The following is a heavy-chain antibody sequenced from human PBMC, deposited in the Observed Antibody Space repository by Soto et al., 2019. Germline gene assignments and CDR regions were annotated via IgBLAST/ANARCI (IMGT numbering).Heavy chain of an antibody. CDR1: GYTLTELS. Sequence: QVQLVQSGAEVKKPGASVKVSCKVSGYTLTELSMHWVRQAPGKGLEWMGGFDPEDGETIYSQQFQGRVTMTADTATDPAYMELSGMRSEDTAFYYWAAGVRDNGHDYWGQGTLVTVAA. D-gene: IGHD2-8*01. V-gene: IGHV1-24*01. J-gene: IGHJ4*02. CDR2: FDPEDGET. CDR3: AAGVRDNGHDY.